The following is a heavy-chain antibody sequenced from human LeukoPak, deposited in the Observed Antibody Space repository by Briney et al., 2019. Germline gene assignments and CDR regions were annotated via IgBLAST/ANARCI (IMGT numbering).Heavy chain of an antibody. CDR1: GFTFSSYS. CDR3: ARDLRTQVTVTLDY. Sequence: GGSLRLSCAASGFTFSSYSMNWVRQAPGKGLEWVSSISSSSSYIYYADSVKGRFTISRDNAKNSLYLQMNSLRAEDTAVYYCARDLRTQVTVTLDYWGQGTLVTVSS. D-gene: IGHD4-17*01. J-gene: IGHJ4*02. V-gene: IGHV3-21*01. CDR2: ISSSSSYI.